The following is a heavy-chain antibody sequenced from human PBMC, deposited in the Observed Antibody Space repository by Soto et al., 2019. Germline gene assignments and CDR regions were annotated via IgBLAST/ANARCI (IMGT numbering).Heavy chain of an antibody. CDR2: MSPYNGHT. CDR3: ARDPGGARGFDF. V-gene: IGHV1-18*01. D-gene: IGHD3-10*01. Sequence: QVQLMQSGPEVKKPGASVKVSCKASGYPFTVFGISWVRQAPGQGLEWMGWMSPYNGHTNYAQKLQGRVTMTPDTSTSTAYMELRSLRSDDTAVYYCARDPGGARGFDFWGQGNLVTVSS. J-gene: IGHJ5*01. CDR1: GYPFTVFG.